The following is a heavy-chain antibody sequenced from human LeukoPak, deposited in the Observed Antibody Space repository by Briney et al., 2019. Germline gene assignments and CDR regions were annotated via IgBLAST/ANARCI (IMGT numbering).Heavy chain of an antibody. Sequence: SETLSLTCAVYGGSFSGYYWSWIRQPPGKGLEWIGEINHSGSTNCNPSLKSRVTISVDTSKNQFPLKLSSVTAADTAVYYCARVAWYYYDSSGYPAFDIWGQGTMVTVSS. J-gene: IGHJ3*02. V-gene: IGHV4-34*01. CDR1: GGSFSGYY. CDR2: INHSGST. CDR3: ARVAWYYYDSSGYPAFDI. D-gene: IGHD3-22*01.